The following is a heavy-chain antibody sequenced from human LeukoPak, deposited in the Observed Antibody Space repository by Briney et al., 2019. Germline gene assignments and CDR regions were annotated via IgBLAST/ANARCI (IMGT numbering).Heavy chain of an antibody. V-gene: IGHV3-53*01. CDR3: ASSVRGATEYYFDY. D-gene: IGHD1-26*01. Sequence: GGSLRLSCAASGFTVSNNYMSWVRQAPGKGLEWVSVIYSGGSTYYADSVKGRFTISRDNSKNTLYLQMNSLRAEDTAVYYCASSVRGATEYYFDYWGQGTLVTVSS. J-gene: IGHJ4*02. CDR1: GFTVSNNY. CDR2: IYSGGST.